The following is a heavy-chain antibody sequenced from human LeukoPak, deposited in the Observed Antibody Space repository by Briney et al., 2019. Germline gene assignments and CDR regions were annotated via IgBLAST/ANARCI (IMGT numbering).Heavy chain of an antibody. D-gene: IGHD5-12*01. CDR1: GYTFTGYY. CDR2: INPNSGGT. V-gene: IGHV1-2*02. CDR3: ARDRYSGSGERFDH. Sequence: ASVKVSCKASGYTFTGYYMHWVRRAPGQGLEWMGWINPNSGGTKYAQKFQGRVTMTTDTSITTAYMEVNRLRSDDTAVYYCARDRYSGSGERFDHWGQGTLVTVSS. J-gene: IGHJ4*02.